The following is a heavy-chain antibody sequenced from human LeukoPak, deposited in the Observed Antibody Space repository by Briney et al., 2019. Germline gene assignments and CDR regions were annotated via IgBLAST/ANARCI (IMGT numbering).Heavy chain of an antibody. J-gene: IGHJ3*02. D-gene: IGHD3-22*01. V-gene: IGHV4-31*03. CDR1: GGSISSGGYY. CDR2: IYYSGST. CDR3: ATTLNYYDSSGFRLGAFDI. Sequence: SETLSLTCTVSGGSISSGGYYWSWIRQHPGTGLEWIGYIYYSGSTYYNPSLKSRVTISVGTSKNQFSLKLSSVTAADTAVYYCATTLNYYDSSGFRLGAFDIWGQGTMVTVSS.